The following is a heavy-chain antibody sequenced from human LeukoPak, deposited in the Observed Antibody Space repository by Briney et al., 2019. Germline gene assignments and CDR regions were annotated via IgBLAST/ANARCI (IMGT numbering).Heavy chain of an antibody. D-gene: IGHD2-21*01. V-gene: IGHV4-4*07. Sequence: PSGTLSLTCSVTGASVNDYYWSWIRQSAGKGLEWIGRYYNNGNSNVNPSLKSRITMSSDVSKNQVYLSVASLTVADTAIYYCARDTYCGTDCYYYYGDWGQGILVTVSS. CDR1: GASVNDYY. CDR2: YYNNGNS. CDR3: ARDTYCGTDCYYYYGD. J-gene: IGHJ4*02.